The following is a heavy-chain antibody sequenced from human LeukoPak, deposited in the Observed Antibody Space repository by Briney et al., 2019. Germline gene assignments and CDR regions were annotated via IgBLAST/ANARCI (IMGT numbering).Heavy chain of an antibody. CDR2: IIPIFGTA. CDR3: AIEPYGDYVTNYFDY. V-gene: IGHV1-69*13. J-gene: IGHJ4*02. Sequence: GASVKVSCKASGGTFSSYAISWVRQAPGHGLEWMGGIIPIFGTANYAQKFQGRVTITADESTSTAYMELSSLRSEDTAVYYCAIEPYGDYVTNYFDYWGQGTLVTVSS. D-gene: IGHD4-17*01. CDR1: GGTFSSYA.